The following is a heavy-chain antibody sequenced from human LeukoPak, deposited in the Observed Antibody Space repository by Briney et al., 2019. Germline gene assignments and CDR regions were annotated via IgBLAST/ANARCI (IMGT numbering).Heavy chain of an antibody. CDR3: AKDIAAAGLGINWFDP. V-gene: IGHV3-9*01. J-gene: IGHJ5*02. CDR2: ISWNSGSI. CDR1: GFTFDDYG. Sequence: GGSLRLSCAASGFTSGFTFDDYGMNWVRQVPGKGLEWVSGISWNSGSIGYADSVKGRFTISRDNAKNSLYLQMNSLRAEDTALYYCAKDIAAAGLGINWFDPWGQGTLVTVSS. D-gene: IGHD6-13*01.